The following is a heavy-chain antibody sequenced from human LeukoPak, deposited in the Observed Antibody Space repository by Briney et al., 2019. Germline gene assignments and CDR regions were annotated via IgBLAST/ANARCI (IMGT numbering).Heavy chain of an antibody. D-gene: IGHD3-22*01. CDR2: ISGSGGST. V-gene: IGHV3-23*01. J-gene: IGHJ1*01. CDR3: AKYQIVVPYSRKKRAEYFQH. CDR1: GFTFSSYA. Sequence: PGGSLRLSCAASGFTFSSYAMSWVRQAPGKGLEWVSAISGSGGSTYYADSVKGRFTISRDNSKNTLYLQMNSLRAEDTAVYYCAKYQIVVPYSRKKRAEYFQHWGQGTLVTVSS.